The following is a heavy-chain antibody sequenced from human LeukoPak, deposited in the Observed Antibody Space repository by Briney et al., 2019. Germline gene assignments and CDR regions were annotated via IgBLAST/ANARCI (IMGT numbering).Heavy chain of an antibody. J-gene: IGHJ4*02. CDR2: IKYDGSAK. CDR1: GFTLSSYW. D-gene: IGHD1-26*01. Sequence: GESLRLSCAASGFTLSSYWMSWVRQAPGKGLEWVANIKYDGSAKYYVDSVKGRFTISRDDAKNSLYLEMNSLRAEDTAVYYCARDLFSGSYQEDFWSQGALVTVSS. CDR3: ARDLFSGSYQEDF. V-gene: IGHV3-7*01.